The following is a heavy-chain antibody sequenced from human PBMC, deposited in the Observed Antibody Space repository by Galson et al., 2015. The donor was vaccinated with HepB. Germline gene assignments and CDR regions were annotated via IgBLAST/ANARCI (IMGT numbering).Heavy chain of an antibody. Sequence: TLSLTCTVSGGSISSGDYYWSWIRQPPGKGLEWIGHIYYSGSTSYTPSLKSRGSISVDTSKNQFSLNLNSATAADTAIYYCARDPWGRGVAYWGQGTLVTVSS. CDR2: IYYSGST. D-gene: IGHD7-27*01. J-gene: IGHJ4*02. CDR3: ARDPWGRGVAY. V-gene: IGHV4-30-4*01. CDR1: GGSISSGDYY.